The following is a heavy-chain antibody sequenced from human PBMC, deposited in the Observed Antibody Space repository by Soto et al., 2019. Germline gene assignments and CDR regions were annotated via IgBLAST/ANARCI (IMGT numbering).Heavy chain of an antibody. CDR2: IYYSGST. V-gene: IGHV4-31*03. D-gene: IGHD3-3*01. J-gene: IGHJ5*02. CDR1: GGSICSGGYY. Sequence: QVQLQESGPGLVKPSQTLSLTCTVSGGSICSGGYYWSWIRQHPGNGLEWIGYIYYSGSTYYNPSLKSRVTISVDTSKNQFSLKLSSVTAADTALYYCARVRITIFGVASHWFDPWGQGTLVTVSS. CDR3: ARVRITIFGVASHWFDP.